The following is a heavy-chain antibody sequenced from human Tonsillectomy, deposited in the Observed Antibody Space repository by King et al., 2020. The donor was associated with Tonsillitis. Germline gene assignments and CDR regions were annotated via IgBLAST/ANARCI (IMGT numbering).Heavy chain of an antibody. V-gene: IGHV3-23*04. CDR1: GFTFSSYA. J-gene: IGHJ6*02. D-gene: IGHD1-26*01. CDR3: ATPATLVGATLRYYYYYYGMDV. CDR2: ISGSGGST. Sequence: VQLVESGGGLVQPGGSLRLSCAASGFTFSSYAMSWVRQAPGKGLEWVSAISGSGGSTYYADSVKGRFTISRDNSKNTLYLQMNSLRAEDTAVYYCATPATLVGATLRYYYYYYGMDVWGQGTTVTVSS.